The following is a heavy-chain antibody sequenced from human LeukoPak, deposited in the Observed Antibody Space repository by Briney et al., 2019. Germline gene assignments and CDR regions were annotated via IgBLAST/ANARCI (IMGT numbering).Heavy chain of an antibody. CDR2: ISAGNGNT. Sequence: ASVKVSCKASGYTFTSYAIHWVRQAPGQRLEWMGWISAGNGNTKYSQNFQGRVTFISNTSATTAFMELSSLRSEDAAVYYCARDARGAAAADDPLDIWGQGTTVTVSS. CDR1: GYTFTSYA. D-gene: IGHD6-13*01. CDR3: ARDARGAAAADDPLDI. V-gene: IGHV1-3*01. J-gene: IGHJ3*02.